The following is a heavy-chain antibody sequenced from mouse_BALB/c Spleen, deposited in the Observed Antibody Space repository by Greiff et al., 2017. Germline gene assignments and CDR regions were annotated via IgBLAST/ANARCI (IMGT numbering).Heavy chain of an antibody. J-gene: IGHJ3*01. CDR2: IYPGNSDT. V-gene: IGHV1-5*01. D-gene: IGHD2-1*01. CDR3: TEGGNYSAWFAY. CDR1: GYSFTSYW. Sequence: EVQLQQSGTVLARPGASVKMSCKASGYSFTSYWMHWVKQRPGQGLEWIGAIYPGNSDTSYNQKFKGKAKLTAVTSASTAYMELSSLTNEDSAVYYCTEGGNYSAWFAYWGQGTLVTVSA.